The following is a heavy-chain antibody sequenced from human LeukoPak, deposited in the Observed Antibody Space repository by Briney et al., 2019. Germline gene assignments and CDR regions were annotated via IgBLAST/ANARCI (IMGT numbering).Heavy chain of an antibody. CDR2: ISYDGSNK. Sequence: GRSLRLSCAASGFTFSSYGMHWVRQAPGKGLEWVAVISYDGSNKYYADSVKGRFTISRDNSKNTLYLQVNSLRAEDTAVYYCAKAGRYCSGGSCYLFSYYYMDVWGKGTTVTVSS. CDR3: AKAGRYCSGGSCYLFSYYYMDV. CDR1: GFTFSSYG. J-gene: IGHJ6*03. D-gene: IGHD2-15*01. V-gene: IGHV3-30*18.